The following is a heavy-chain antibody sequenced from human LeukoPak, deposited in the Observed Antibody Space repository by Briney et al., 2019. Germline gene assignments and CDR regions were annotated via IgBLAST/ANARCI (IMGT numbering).Heavy chain of an antibody. D-gene: IGHD6-13*01. Sequence: GGSLRLSCAASGFTFSSYTMNWVRQAPGKGLEWVSIISSGSSYIHYADSVKGRFTISRDNAKNSLYLQMNSLRAEDTAVYYCAKDRSSWYGYYYYYYMDVWGKGTTVTVSS. CDR2: ISSGSSYI. CDR3: AKDRSSWYGYYYYYYMDV. CDR1: GFTFSSYT. V-gene: IGHV3-21*01. J-gene: IGHJ6*03.